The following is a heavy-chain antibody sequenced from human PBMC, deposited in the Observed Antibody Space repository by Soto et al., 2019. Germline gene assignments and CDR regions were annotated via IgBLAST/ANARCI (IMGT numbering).Heavy chain of an antibody. V-gene: IGHV4-59*01. D-gene: IGHD2-2*01. CDR3: ARLTPRIPAAAGWFDP. Sequence: SSETLSLTCTVSGGSINNYYWSWIRQPPGKGLECIGYIYYSGSTNYNPSLKSRVTISLDTSNNQSSLKLSSVTAADTAVYFCARLTPRIPAAAGWFDPWGQGTLVTVSS. CDR2: IYYSGST. CDR1: GGSINNYY. J-gene: IGHJ5*02.